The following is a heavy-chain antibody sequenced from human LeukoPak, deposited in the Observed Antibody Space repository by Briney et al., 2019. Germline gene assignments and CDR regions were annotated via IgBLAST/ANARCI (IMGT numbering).Heavy chain of an antibody. J-gene: IGHJ5*02. Sequence: ASVKVSCKASGYTLTSYGISWVRQAPGQGLEWMGWISAYNGNTNYAQKLQGRVTMTTDTSTSTAYMELRSLRSDDTAVYYCARGLLWFGGPRNNWFDPWGQGTLVTVSS. CDR3: ARGLLWFGGPRNNWFDP. V-gene: IGHV1-18*01. CDR2: ISAYNGNT. D-gene: IGHD3-10*01. CDR1: GYTLTSYG.